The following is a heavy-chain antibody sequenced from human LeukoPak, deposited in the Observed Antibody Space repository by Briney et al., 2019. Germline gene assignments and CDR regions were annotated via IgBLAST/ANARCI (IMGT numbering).Heavy chain of an antibody. CDR3: ARRDDSSGYHKIFDY. Sequence: PSETLSLTCTVSGGSISSNSYYWGWIRQPPGKGLEWVGTVYYTGSTYYNPSLKSRVTISIDTSKNQFYLKLSSLTAADTAVYYCARRDDSSGYHKIFDYWGPGTLVTVSS. J-gene: IGHJ4*02. CDR1: GGSISSNSYY. D-gene: IGHD3-22*01. V-gene: IGHV4-39*01. CDR2: VYYTGST.